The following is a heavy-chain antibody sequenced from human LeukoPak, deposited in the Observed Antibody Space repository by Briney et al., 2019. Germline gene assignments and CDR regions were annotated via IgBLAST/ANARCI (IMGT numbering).Heavy chain of an antibody. V-gene: IGHV4-59*11. D-gene: IGHD6-13*01. CDR1: GGSISSRY. J-gene: IGHJ4*02. Sequence: SETLSLTCTVPGGSISSRYWSWIRQPPGKGLEWIGYMYDSGSTKYNPSLKSRVTISVDTSKNQFSLKLSSVTAADTAVYYCARGVYIAAAQYGYWGQGTLVTVSS. CDR2: MYDSGST. CDR3: ARGVYIAAAQYGY.